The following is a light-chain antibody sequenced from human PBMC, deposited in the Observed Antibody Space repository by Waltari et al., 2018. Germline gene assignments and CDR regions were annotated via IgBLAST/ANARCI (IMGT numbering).Light chain of an antibody. V-gene: IGLV2-14*03. CDR2: DVS. Sequence: QSALTQPASVSGSPGQSITISCTGTSSDVGGYNYVSWSQHHPGKAPKLMIYDVSKRPSGVSNRFSGSKSGNTASLTISGLQAEDEADYYCSSYTSSSTFNWVFGGGTKLTVL. CDR1: SSDVGGYNY. CDR3: SSYTSSSTFNWV. J-gene: IGLJ3*02.